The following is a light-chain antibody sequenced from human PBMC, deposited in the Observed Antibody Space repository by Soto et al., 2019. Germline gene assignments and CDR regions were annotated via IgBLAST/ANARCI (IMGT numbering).Light chain of an antibody. CDR2: AAS. J-gene: IGKJ1*01. V-gene: IGKV1-27*01. CDR1: QGISNY. CDR3: QKYNSTPWT. Sequence: DIQMTQSPSSLSASVRDRVTITCRASQGISNYLAWYQQKPGKVPKLLIYAASTLQSGVPSRFSCSVSGTDLTLTISSRQPEDVATYYCQKYNSTPWTFGQGTKVEIK.